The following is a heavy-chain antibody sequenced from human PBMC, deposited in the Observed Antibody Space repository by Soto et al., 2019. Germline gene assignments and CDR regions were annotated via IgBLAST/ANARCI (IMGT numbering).Heavy chain of an antibody. CDR1: GVSFSGYY. Sequence: SQTLPLTCAVYGVSFSGYYWSWISQPPGKGLEWIGEINHSGSTNYNPSLKSRVTISVDTSKNQFSLKLSSVTAADTAVYYCASDDRYYYYMDVWGKGTTVTVSS. D-gene: IGHD3-16*01. CDR3: ASDDRYYYYMDV. V-gene: IGHV4-34*01. CDR2: INHSGST. J-gene: IGHJ6*03.